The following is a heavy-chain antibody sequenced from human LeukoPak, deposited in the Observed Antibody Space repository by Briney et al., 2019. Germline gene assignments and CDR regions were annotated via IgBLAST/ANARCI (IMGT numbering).Heavy chain of an antibody. CDR1: GFTFSNAW. CDR3: TTDRFRPYSGSYLTIIDY. D-gene: IGHD1-26*01. Sequence: KPGGSLRLSCAASGFTFSNAWMTWVRQAPGKGLEWVGRIKSKTADGTTDYAAPVKGRFTISRDDSKNTLYLQMNSLKTEDTAFYYCTTDRFRPYSGSYLTIIDYWGQGTLVTVSS. V-gene: IGHV3-15*01. J-gene: IGHJ4*02. CDR2: IKSKTADGTT.